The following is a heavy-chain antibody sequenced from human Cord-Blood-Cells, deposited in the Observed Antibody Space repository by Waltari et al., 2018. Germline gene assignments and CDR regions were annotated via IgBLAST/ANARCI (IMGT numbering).Heavy chain of an antibody. V-gene: IGHV7-4-1*02. CDR3: ARDLVWFGELTGYYYGMDV. CDR1: GYTFTSYA. D-gene: IGHD3-10*01. CDR2: INTNTVNP. J-gene: IGHJ6*02. Sequence: QVQLVQSGSELKKPGASVKVSCKASGYTFTSYAMNWVRQAPGQGLEWMGWINTNTVNPTYAQAFTGRFVFSLDTSVSTAYLQISSLKAEDTAVYYCARDLVWFGELTGYYYGMDVWGQGTTVTVSS.